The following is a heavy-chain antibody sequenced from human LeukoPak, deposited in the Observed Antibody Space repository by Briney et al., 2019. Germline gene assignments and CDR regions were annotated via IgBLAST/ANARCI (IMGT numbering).Heavy chain of an antibody. D-gene: IGHD6-25*01. CDR3: ARRSYSSGFYYFDY. J-gene: IGHJ4*02. Sequence: PSETLSLTCTVSGGSITSYYWSWIRQSPGKGLEWIGYIYYSGSTNYNPSLKSRVTISVHTSKNQFSLKLSSVTAADTAVYYCARRSYSSGFYYFDYWGQGTLVTVSS. V-gene: IGHV4-59*08. CDR2: IYYSGST. CDR1: GGSITSYY.